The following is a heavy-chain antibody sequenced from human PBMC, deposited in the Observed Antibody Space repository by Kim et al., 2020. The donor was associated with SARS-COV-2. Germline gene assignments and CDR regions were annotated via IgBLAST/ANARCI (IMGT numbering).Heavy chain of an antibody. V-gene: IGHV1-18*01. Sequence: ASVKVSCKTTGYTFPNFGVSWVRQAPGQGLEWMGWINPYTNHANYAPKLSLRVTLTADTSTNTVYMELRDLKSDDTATYFCARDLRPAIVTGIFPGYIWGQGTTVTVSS. J-gene: IGHJ3*02. CDR2: INPYTNHA. D-gene: IGHD1-1*01. CDR3: ARDLRPAIVTGIFPGYI. CDR1: GYTFPNFG.